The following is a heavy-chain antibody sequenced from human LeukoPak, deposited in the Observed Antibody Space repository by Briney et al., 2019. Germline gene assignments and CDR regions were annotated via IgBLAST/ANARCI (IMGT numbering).Heavy chain of an antibody. CDR1: GFTFSTYW. V-gene: IGHV3-23*01. Sequence: GGSLRLSCAASGFTFSTYWMNWVRQAPGKGLEWVSSITSSGESTYYTGSVKGRFTISRDNSKNTLYLQMNSLRAEDTAVYYCARDRPNYYGSNGHYYQRNGDHWGQGTLVTVSS. J-gene: IGHJ5*02. D-gene: IGHD3-22*01. CDR3: ARDRPNYYGSNGHYYQRNGDH. CDR2: ITSSGEST.